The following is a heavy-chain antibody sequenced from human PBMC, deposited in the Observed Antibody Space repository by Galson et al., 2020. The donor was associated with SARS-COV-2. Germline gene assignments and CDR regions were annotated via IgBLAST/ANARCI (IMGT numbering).Heavy chain of an antibody. CDR3: ATSIAVAGTPDHYYYYYGMDV. CDR2: FDPVHGDT. Sequence: ASVTVSCKVSGYTLTELYMHWVRQAPGNGLAWMGGFDPVHGDTIYAQTFQGRVTMTEDNSTDTAYMELSSLRSEDTAVYYCATSIAVAGTPDHYYYYYGMDVWGQGTTVTVSS. D-gene: IGHD6-19*01. CDR1: GYTLTELY. J-gene: IGHJ6*02. V-gene: IGHV1-24*01.